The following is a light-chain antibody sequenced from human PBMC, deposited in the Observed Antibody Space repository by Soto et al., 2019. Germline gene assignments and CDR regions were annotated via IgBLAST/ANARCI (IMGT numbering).Light chain of an antibody. CDR2: GAS. V-gene: IGKV3-15*01. J-gene: IGKJ5*01. Sequence: EIVMTQSPATLSVSPGERATLSCRASQSVSTNLAWYQQKPGQAPRLLIYGASTRATGFPARFSGSGSGTEFTLTISSLQSEDFAVYYCQQCNNWPSTFGQGTRLEIK. CDR3: QQCNNWPST. CDR1: QSVSTN.